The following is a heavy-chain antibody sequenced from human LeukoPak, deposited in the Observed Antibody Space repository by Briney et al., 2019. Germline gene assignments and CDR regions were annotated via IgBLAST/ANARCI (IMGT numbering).Heavy chain of an antibody. CDR1: GYTFTGYY. J-gene: IGHJ3*01. Sequence: ASVKVSCKASGYTFTGYYMHWVRQAPGQGLEWMGWINPNSGGTNYAQKFQDRVTMTKGTSIGTAYLELSTMTSGDTAVYYCATAQHCSGGTCHAWTDAFHVWGQGTMVTVSS. D-gene: IGHD2-15*01. CDR3: ATAQHCSGGTCHAWTDAFHV. CDR2: INPNSGGT. V-gene: IGHV1-2*02.